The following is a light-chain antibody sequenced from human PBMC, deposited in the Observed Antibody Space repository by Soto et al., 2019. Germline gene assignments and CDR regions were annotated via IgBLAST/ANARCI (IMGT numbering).Light chain of an antibody. CDR1: SGEVGTYNY. J-gene: IGLJ3*02. V-gene: IGLV2-14*03. CDR2: DVS. Sequence: QSALTQPASVSGSPGQSLTISCTGTSGEVGTYNYVSWYQQLPGKAPKLLIYDVSDRPSGVSNRFSGFKSGDTASLTISGIQAEDEADYYCTSYTSSGTLVFGGGTKLTVL. CDR3: TSYTSSGTLV.